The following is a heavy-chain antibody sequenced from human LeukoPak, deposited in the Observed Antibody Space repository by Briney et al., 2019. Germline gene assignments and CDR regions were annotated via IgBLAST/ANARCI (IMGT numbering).Heavy chain of an antibody. J-gene: IGHJ4*02. V-gene: IGHV3-23*01. Sequence: GGSLRLSCAASGFTFSSYAMSWVRQAPGKGLEWVSGISGSGGYTYYADSVKGRFTISRDNSKNTLYLQMNSLRAEDTAVYYCAKMGSSSSTEFAYWGQGTLVTVSS. D-gene: IGHD6-6*01. CDR3: AKMGSSSSTEFAY. CDR2: ISGSGGYT. CDR1: GFTFSSYA.